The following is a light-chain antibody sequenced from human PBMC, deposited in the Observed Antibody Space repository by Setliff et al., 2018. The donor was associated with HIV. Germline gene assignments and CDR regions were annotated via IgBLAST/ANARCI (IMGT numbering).Light chain of an antibody. V-gene: IGLV2-23*01. Sequence: QSALAQPASVSGSPGQSITISCTGTSSDVGSYNLVSWYQQHPGKAPKLMIYQASKRPSGVSNRFSGSKSVNTASLTISGLQAEDEADYYCCSNTGSNTYVFGTGTKVTVL. CDR3: CSNTGSNTYV. CDR1: SSDVGSYNL. J-gene: IGLJ1*01. CDR2: QAS.